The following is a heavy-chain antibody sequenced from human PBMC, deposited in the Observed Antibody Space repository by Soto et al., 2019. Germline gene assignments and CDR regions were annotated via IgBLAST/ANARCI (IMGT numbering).Heavy chain of an antibody. CDR3: ARAGISAIQLWRRSSWFDP. CDR1: GGSFSGYY. Sequence: SETLSLTCAVYGGSFSGYYWSWIRQPPGKGLEWIGEINHSGSTNYNPSLKSRVTISVDTSKNQFSLKLSSVTAADTAVYYCARAGISAIQLWRRSSWFDPWGQGTLVTVSS. J-gene: IGHJ5*02. D-gene: IGHD5-18*01. V-gene: IGHV4-34*01. CDR2: INHSGST.